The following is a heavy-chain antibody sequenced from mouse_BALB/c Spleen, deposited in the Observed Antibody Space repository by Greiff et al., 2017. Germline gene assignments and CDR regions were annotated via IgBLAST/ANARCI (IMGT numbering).Heavy chain of an antibody. V-gene: IGHV7-3*02. CDR2: IRNKANGYTT. D-gene: IGHD2-4*01. J-gene: IGHJ4*01. CDR3: ARTMITGAMDY. CDR1: GFTFTDYY. Sequence: EVKLVESGGGLVQPGGSLRLSCATSGFTFTDYYMSWVRQPPGKALEWLGFIRNKANGYTTEYSASVKGRFTISRDNSQSILYLQMNTLRAEDSATYYCARTMITGAMDYWGQGTSVTVSS.